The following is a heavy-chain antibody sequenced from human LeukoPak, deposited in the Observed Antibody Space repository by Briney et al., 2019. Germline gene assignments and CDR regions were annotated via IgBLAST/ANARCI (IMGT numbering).Heavy chain of an antibody. J-gene: IGHJ4*02. Sequence: PGGSLRLSCSASGFTFSSYAMNWVRQAPGKGVGWVSAITGSGGRTYYADSVKGRFTISRDNSKTTLYLQMNSLRAEDTAIYYCAKEYTGTFSPFPSYFDNWGQGTLVTVSS. V-gene: IGHV3-23*01. CDR1: GFTFSSYA. D-gene: IGHD1-26*01. CDR3: AKEYTGTFSPFPSYFDN. CDR2: ITGSGGRT.